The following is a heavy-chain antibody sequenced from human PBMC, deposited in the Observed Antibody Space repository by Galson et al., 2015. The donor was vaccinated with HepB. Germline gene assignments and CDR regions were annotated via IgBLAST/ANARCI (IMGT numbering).Heavy chain of an antibody. J-gene: IGHJ4*02. CDR1: GDSVPSNSAA. CDR3: AASLGVPHYFDY. CDR2: TYYRSKWYH. D-gene: IGHD3-10*01. V-gene: IGHV6-1*01. Sequence: CAISGDSVPSNSAAWNWIRQSPSRGLEWLGRTYYRSKWYHDYAISVRSRITISPDTSKNQFSLQLNSVTPEDTAVYYCAASLGVPHYFDYWGQGTLVTVSS.